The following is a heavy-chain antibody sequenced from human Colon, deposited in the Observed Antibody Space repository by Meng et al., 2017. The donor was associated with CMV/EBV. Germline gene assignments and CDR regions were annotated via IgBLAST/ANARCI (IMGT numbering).Heavy chain of an antibody. V-gene: IGHV4-34*01. J-gene: IGHJ3*02. CDR2: IKHSGST. CDR1: GGSFSGYY. D-gene: IGHD3-3*01. Sequence: SETLSLTCAVYGGSFSGYYWSWIRQPPGKGLEWIGEIKHSGSTNYNPSLKSRVTISVDTSKNQFSLKLSSVTAADTAVYYCARVRFGHLKGAFDIWGQGTMVTVSS. CDR3: ARVRFGHLKGAFDI.